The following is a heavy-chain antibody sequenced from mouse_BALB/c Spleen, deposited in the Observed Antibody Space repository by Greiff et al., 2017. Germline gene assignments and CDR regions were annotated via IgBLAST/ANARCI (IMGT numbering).Heavy chain of an antibody. J-gene: IGHJ4*01. V-gene: IGHV1-28*01. CDR2: IDPFNGGT. D-gene: IGHD2-4*01. Sequence: EVQLQQSGPELMKPGASVKISCKASGYSFTSYYMHWVKQSHGKSLEWIGYIDPFNGGTSYNQKFKGKATLTVDKSSSTAYMHLSSLTSEDSAVYYCARSMITYYAMDYWGQGTSVTVSS. CDR1: GYSFTSYY. CDR3: ARSMITYYAMDY.